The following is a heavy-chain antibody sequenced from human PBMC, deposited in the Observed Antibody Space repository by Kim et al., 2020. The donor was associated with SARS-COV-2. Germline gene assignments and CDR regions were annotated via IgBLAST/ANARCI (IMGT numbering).Heavy chain of an antibody. D-gene: IGHD6-19*01. J-gene: IGHJ4*02. CDR3: ARGPTGYSSGRYDY. Sequence: PSPKSRVTISVDTSKNQFYLKLSSVPAADTAVYYCARGPTGYSSGRYDYWGQGTLVTVSS. V-gene: IGHV4-39*01.